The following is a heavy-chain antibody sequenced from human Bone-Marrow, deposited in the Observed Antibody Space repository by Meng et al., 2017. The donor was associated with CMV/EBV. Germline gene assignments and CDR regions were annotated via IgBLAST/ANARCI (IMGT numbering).Heavy chain of an antibody. J-gene: IGHJ4*02. D-gene: IGHD3-10*01. CDR2: ISYDGSNK. Sequence: SLKISCAASGFTFSSYAMHWVRQAPGKGLEWVAVISYDGSNKYYADSVKGRFTISRDNSKNTLYLQMNSLRAEDTAVYYCARVVKRGSGYYFDYWGQGTLVTVSS. V-gene: IGHV3-30-3*01. CDR3: ARVVKRGSGYYFDY. CDR1: GFTFSSYA.